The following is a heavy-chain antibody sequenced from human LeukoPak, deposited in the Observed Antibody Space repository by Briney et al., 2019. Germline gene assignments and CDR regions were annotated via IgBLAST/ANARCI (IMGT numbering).Heavy chain of an antibody. V-gene: IGHV1-8*03. CDR2: MNPNSGNT. Sequence: ASVKVSCKASGYTFTSYDINWVRQATGQGLEWMGWMNPNSGNTGYAQKFQGRVTITRNTSISTAYMELSSLRSEDTAVYYCARQKGYCSSTSCYFPTDWYFDLWGRGTLVTVSS. CDR3: ARQKGYCSSTSCYFPTDWYFDL. D-gene: IGHD2-2*01. CDR1: GYTFTSYD. J-gene: IGHJ2*01.